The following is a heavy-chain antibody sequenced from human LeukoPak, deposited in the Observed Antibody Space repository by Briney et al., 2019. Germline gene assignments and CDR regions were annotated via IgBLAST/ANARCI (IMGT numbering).Heavy chain of an antibody. CDR2: INHRGST. CDR3: ASSVGSTDY. J-gene: IGHJ4*02. Sequence: SETLSLTRAVYGESLSKDYWTGTRQYPEKGLEWIGEINHRGSTNHKPSLKSRVTLSVDTSKHQFSLKLTSVTAADAAVYYCASSVGSTDYWGQGTLVTVSS. CDR1: GESLSKDY. V-gene: IGHV4-34*01. D-gene: IGHD1-26*01.